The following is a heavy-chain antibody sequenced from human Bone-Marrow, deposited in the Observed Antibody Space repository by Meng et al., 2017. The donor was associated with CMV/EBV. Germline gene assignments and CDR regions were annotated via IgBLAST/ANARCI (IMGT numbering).Heavy chain of an antibody. J-gene: IGHJ5*02. V-gene: IGHV3-30*19. CDR1: GFTFSSYG. CDR3: ARDGEDIVVVPALMEKTGWFDP. CDR2: ISYDGSNK. D-gene: IGHD2-2*01. Sequence: GESLKISCAASGFTFSSYGMHWVRQAPGKGLEWVAVISYDGSNKYYADSVKGRFTISRDNSKNTLYLQMNSLRAEDTAVYYCARDGEDIVVVPALMEKTGWFDPWGQGTLVTVSS.